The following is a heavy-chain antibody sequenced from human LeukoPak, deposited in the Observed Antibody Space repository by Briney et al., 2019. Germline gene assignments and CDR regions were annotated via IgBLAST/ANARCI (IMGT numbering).Heavy chain of an antibody. Sequence: ASVKVSCKVSGYTISEVSIHWVRQAPGKGLEWMGGLDPEDDKRFYAQKFQGRVTITRDTSASTAYMELSSLRSEDTAVYYCARDPAAAGTRNDAFDIWGQGTMVTVSS. CDR1: GYTISEVS. D-gene: IGHD6-13*01. J-gene: IGHJ3*02. CDR3: ARDPAAAGTRNDAFDI. CDR2: LDPEDDKR. V-gene: IGHV1-24*01.